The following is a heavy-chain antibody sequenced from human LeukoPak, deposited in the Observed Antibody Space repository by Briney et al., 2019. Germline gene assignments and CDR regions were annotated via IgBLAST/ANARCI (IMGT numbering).Heavy chain of an antibody. V-gene: IGHV4-59*01. CDR2: IYYTGNT. J-gene: IGHJ4*02. CDR1: GGSISSYY. Sequence: SETLSLTCTVSGGSISSYYWSWIRQPPGKGLEWIGYIYYTGNTNYNPSLRSRVTISVDTSKNQFSLKLSSVTAADTAVYYCARDLRGSYSDYWGQGTLSPSPQ. CDR3: ARDLRGSYSDY. D-gene: IGHD1-26*01.